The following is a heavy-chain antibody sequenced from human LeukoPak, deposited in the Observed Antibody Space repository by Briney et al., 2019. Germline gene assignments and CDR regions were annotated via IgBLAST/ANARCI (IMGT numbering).Heavy chain of an antibody. Sequence: GGSLRLSCAASGFTFSSYTMNWVRQPPGKGLEWVSNIGTSSTTIYYADSVKGRFTISRDNSKNTLYLQMNSLRAEDTAVYYCAGPGIAAAGHWGQGTLVTVSS. J-gene: IGHJ1*01. CDR3: AGPGIAAAGH. V-gene: IGHV3-48*01. D-gene: IGHD6-13*01. CDR1: GFTFSSYT. CDR2: IGTSSTTI.